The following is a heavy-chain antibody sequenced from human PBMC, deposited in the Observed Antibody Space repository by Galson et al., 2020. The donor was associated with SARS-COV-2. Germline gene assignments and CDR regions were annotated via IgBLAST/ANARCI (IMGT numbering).Heavy chain of an antibody. V-gene: IGHV4-39*07. CDR3: ARSWAADWYFDL. CDR1: GGSISSNSYY. Sequence: SETLSLTCIVSGGSISSNSYYWGWIRQPPGKGLEWFGSINHSGRTNYNPSVKSRVTISVDTSNNQFSLKLSSVTAADTAVYYCARSWAADWYFDLWGRGTLVTVSS. J-gene: IGHJ2*01. D-gene: IGHD6-25*01. CDR2: INHSGRT.